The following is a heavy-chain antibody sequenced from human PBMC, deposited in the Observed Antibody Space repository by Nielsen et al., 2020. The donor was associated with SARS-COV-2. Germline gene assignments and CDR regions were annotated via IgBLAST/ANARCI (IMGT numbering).Heavy chain of an antibody. D-gene: IGHD6-19*01. V-gene: IGHV5-51*01. CDR3: ARHLRYIAVAGRPFDY. CDR2: IYPGDSDT. Sequence: GESLKISCKGSGYSFTSYWIGWVRQMPGKGLEWMGIIYPGDSDTRYSPSFQGQVTISADKSISTAYLQWSSLKASDTAMYYCARHLRYIAVAGRPFDYWGRGTLVTVSS. J-gene: IGHJ4*02. CDR1: GYSFTSYW.